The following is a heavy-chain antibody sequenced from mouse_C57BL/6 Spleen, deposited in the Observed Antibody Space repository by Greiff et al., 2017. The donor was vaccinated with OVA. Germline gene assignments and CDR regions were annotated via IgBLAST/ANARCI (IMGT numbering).Heavy chain of an antibody. J-gene: IGHJ2*01. Sequence: EVQLQESGPGLVKPSQSLSLTCSVTGYSITSGYYWNWIRQFPGNKLEWMGYISYDGSNNYNPSLKNRISITRDTSKNQFFLKLNSVTTEDTATYYCARGHNWDFDYWGQGTTLTVSS. V-gene: IGHV3-6*01. CDR2: ISYDGSN. CDR3: ARGHNWDFDY. CDR1: GYSITSGYY. D-gene: IGHD4-1*01.